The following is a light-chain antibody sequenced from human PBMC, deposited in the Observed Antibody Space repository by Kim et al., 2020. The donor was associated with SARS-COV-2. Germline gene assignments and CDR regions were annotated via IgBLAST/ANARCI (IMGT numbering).Light chain of an antibody. CDR1: RLGNKY. V-gene: IGLV3-1*01. CDR3: QVWESTTTV. Sequence: SYELTQPPSVSVSPGQTASITCSGDRLGNKYVCWYQKKPGQSPVVVMYQDERRPSGIPERFSGSNSGNTATLTISGTQAMDEADYYCQVWESTTTVFGGGIQLTVL. J-gene: IGLJ2*01. CDR2: QDE.